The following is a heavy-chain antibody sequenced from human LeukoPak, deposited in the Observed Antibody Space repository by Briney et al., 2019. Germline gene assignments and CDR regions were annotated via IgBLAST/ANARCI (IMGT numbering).Heavy chain of an antibody. V-gene: IGHV4-34*01. J-gene: IGHJ4*02. CDR3: ARGFCSGDTCAYYFDY. CDR1: GGSFSGYY. Sequence: SETLSLTCAVYGGSFSGYYWSWIRQPPGKGLEWIGEINHSGSTNYNPSLKSRVTISVDTSKNQFSLKLSSVTAADTAVYYCARGFCSGDTCAYYFDYWGQGTLVTVSS. D-gene: IGHD2-15*01. CDR2: INHSGST.